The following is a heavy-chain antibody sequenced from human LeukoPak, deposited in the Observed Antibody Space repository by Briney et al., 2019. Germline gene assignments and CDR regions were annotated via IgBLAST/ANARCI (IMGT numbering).Heavy chain of an antibody. V-gene: IGHV3-23*01. J-gene: IGHJ4*02. Sequence: GGSLRLSCAASGITFSNYGMSWVRQAPGKGLEWVSAISGSGGYTYYADSVKGRFTISRDNSKNTLYLEMNSLKVEDSAIYYCARSFSSRFSSPRRPYYFDYWGQGTLVTVSS. D-gene: IGHD6-13*01. CDR3: ARSFSSRFSSPRRPYYFDY. CDR2: ISGSGGYT. CDR1: GITFSNYG.